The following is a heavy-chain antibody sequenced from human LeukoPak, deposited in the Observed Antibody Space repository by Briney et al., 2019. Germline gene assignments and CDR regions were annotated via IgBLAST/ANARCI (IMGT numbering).Heavy chain of an antibody. CDR2: IYPGDSDT. Sequence: GESLKISCKGPGYIFTDYWIGWVRQMPGKGLEWIGIIYPGDSDTKYSPSFQGQVTISADKSISTAYLQWSSLKASDTAMYYCARLLGYFRGGSCYADYWGQGTLVTVSS. V-gene: IGHV5-51*01. J-gene: IGHJ4*02. CDR1: GYIFTDYW. D-gene: IGHD2-15*01. CDR3: ARLLGYFRGGSCYADY.